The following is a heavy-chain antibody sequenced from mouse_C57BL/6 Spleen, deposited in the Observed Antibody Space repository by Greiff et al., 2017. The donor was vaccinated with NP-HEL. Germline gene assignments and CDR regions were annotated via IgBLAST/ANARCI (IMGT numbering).Heavy chain of an antibody. CDR1: GYSITSDY. Sequence: EVHLVESGPGLAKPSQTLSLTCSVTGYSITSDYWNWIRKFPGNKLEYMGYISYSGSTYYNPSLKSRISITRDTSKNQYYLKLNSVTTEDTATYYCARSYYDRHWYFDVWGTGTTVTVSS. CDR2: ISYSGST. J-gene: IGHJ1*03. D-gene: IGHD2-4*01. V-gene: IGHV3-8*01. CDR3: ARSYYDRHWYFDV.